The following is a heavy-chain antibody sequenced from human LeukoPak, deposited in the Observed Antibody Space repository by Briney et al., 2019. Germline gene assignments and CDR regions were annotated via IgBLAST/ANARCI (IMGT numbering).Heavy chain of an antibody. D-gene: IGHD5-24*01. V-gene: IGHV3-7*03. Sequence: GGSLRLSCAVSGFTFSGFWMSWSRQAPGKGLEWVASINSDGSEGYYADVVKGRFTISRDNAKNSLYLQINSLRAEDTAVYYCAREGDGYKFDYWGQGTLVTVSS. CDR3: AREGDGYKFDY. CDR2: INSDGSEG. J-gene: IGHJ4*02. CDR1: GFTFSGFW.